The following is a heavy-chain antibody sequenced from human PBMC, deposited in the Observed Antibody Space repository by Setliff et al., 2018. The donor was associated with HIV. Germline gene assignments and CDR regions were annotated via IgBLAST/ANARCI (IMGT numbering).Heavy chain of an antibody. D-gene: IGHD1-26*01. CDR1: GDSITSNDDY. J-gene: IGHJ5*02. CDR2: IHYNGRA. CDR3: ARYRSKLDWFAP. Sequence: SETLSLTCTVSGDSITSNDDYWGWIRQPPGKGLEWIGIIHYNGRAYYDPSLKSRVSISVDSSQTHFSLRLRSVTASDSAVYYCARYRSKLDWFAPWGQGALVTVS. V-gene: IGHV4-39*02.